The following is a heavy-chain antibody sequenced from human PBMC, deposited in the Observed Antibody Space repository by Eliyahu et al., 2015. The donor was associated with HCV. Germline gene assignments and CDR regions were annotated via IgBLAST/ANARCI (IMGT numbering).Heavy chain of an antibody. V-gene: IGHV3-9*01. D-gene: IGHD3-10*01. J-gene: IGHJ3*02. CDR1: GFTFDDYA. CDR3: AKAKVGSTFEPDAFDI. Sequence: PGRSLRLSCAASGFTFDDYAMHWVRQAPGKGXEXVXGISWNSGSIGYADSXKGRFTISRDNAKNSLYLQMNSLRAEDTALYYCAKAKVGSTFEPDAFDIWGQGTMVTVSS. CDR2: ISWNSGSI.